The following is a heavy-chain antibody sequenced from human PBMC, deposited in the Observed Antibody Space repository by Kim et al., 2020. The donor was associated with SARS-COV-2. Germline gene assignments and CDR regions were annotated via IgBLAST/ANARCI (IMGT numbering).Heavy chain of an antibody. CDR1: GASVSDNNW. CDR3: VRGGGYYFDF. Sequence: SETLSLTCAVSGASVSDNNWFNWVRQPPGKGLEWIGEIFHSGLTNYNPSLRSRVTISMDRSNNHVSLNVMSVTAADTVVYYCVRGGGYYFDFWGQGTLV. CDR2: IFHSGLT. J-gene: IGHJ4*02. D-gene: IGHD3-16*01. V-gene: IGHV4-4*02.